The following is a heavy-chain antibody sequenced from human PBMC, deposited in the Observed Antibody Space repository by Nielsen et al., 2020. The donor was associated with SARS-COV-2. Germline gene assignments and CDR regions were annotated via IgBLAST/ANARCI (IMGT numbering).Heavy chain of an antibody. CDR1: GFSFDDDG. Sequence: GESLKISCAASGFSFDDDGMSWVRQVPGRGLEWVSGINWNGGRTGYADSVKGRFTISRDNAKNSLYLQMRSLRAEDTAVYYCARVLVGVASWNFDLWGRGTLVTVSS. CDR2: INWNGGRT. V-gene: IGHV3-20*04. D-gene: IGHD1-26*01. CDR3: ARVLVGVASWNFDL. J-gene: IGHJ2*01.